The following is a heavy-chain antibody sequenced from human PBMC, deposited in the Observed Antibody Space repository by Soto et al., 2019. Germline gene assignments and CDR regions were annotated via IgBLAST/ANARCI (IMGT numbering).Heavy chain of an antibody. CDR2: INTDGSRT. D-gene: IGHD1-26*01. J-gene: IGHJ5*02. Sequence: TFDYYWMHWVRQAPGKGLVWVSRINTDGSRTNYADSVKGRFTISRDNAKNTLYLQMNSLRAEDTAVYYCARVATGSYNWFDPWGQGTQVTVSS. CDR3: ARVATGSYNWFDP. V-gene: IGHV3-74*01. CDR1: TFDYYW.